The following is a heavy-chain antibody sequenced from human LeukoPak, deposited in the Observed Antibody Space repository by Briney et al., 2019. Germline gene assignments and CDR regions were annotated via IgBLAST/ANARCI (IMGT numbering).Heavy chain of an antibody. V-gene: IGHV4-4*02. Sequence: TSETLSLTCAVSGGSISSSNWWSWVRQPPGKGLEWIGEIYHSGSTNYNPSLKSRVTISVDKSKNQFSLKLSSVTAADTAVYYCARHPRDHDEGAAAGVDYWGQGTLVTVSS. CDR3: ARHPRDHDEGAAAGVDY. CDR2: IYHSGST. D-gene: IGHD6-13*01. J-gene: IGHJ4*02. CDR1: GGSISSSNW.